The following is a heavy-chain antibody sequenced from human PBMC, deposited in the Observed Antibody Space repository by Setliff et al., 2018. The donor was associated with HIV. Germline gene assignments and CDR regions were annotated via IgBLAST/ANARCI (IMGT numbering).Heavy chain of an antibody. J-gene: IGHJ4*02. Sequence: GGSLRLSCVASGFTFSSFAMHWVRQAPGKGLEWVSVIPYDGSRTYYADSVKGRFTISRDNSKNTVYLQVNSLRPEGTAVYYCASARIPTGGVSTSLDYWGQGTLVTVSS. D-gene: IGHD3-3*01. V-gene: IGHV3-30*01. CDR3: ASARIPTGGVSTSLDY. CDR1: GFTFSSFA. CDR2: IPYDGSRT.